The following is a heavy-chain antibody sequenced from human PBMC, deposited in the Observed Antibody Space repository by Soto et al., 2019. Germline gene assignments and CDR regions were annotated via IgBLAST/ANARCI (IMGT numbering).Heavy chain of an antibody. J-gene: IGHJ4*02. V-gene: IGHV3-7*03. CDR2: IKEDGSEK. CDR3: VRVGRLGGY. CDR1: GFIFSNYW. D-gene: IGHD3-16*01. Sequence: EVQLVESGGGLVQPGGSLRLSCAASGFIFSNYWMSWVRQAPRKGLEWVANIKEDGSEKYYVDSVKGRCTISRDNAKNSLYLQMNSLRVEDTAVYYCVRVGRLGGYWGQGTLVTVSS.